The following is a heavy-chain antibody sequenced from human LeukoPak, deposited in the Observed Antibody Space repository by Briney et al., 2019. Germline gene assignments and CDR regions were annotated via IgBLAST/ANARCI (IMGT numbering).Heavy chain of an antibody. CDR1: GFTFSNYT. CDR2: ISASGDVT. Sequence: GGSLRLSCAASGFTFSNYTMNWVRQAPGKGLQWLSGISASGDVTFHADRVKGRFAISRDNSKNTLYLQMTGLRAGDTAEYYCAKSLFTSATGTGRAFHIWGQGTMVTVSS. CDR3: AKSLFTSATGTGRAFHI. D-gene: IGHD1-1*01. V-gene: IGHV3-23*01. J-gene: IGHJ3*02.